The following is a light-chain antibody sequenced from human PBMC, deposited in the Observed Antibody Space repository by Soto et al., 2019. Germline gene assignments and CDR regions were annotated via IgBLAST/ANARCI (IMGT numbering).Light chain of an antibody. V-gene: IGKV3-20*01. CDR1: QSVSSSY. CDR3: QQYGSSPQT. J-gene: IGKJ1*01. Sequence: SVFTQSPVTLSXSXXEXSXXXXMASQSVSSSYLAWYQQKPGQAPRLLIYGASSRATGIPDRFSGSGSGTDFTLTISRLEPEDFAVYYCQQYGSSPQTFGQGTKVDIK. CDR2: GAS.